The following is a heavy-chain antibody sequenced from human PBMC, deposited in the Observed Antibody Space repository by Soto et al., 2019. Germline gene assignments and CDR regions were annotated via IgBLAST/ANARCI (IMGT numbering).Heavy chain of an antibody. Sequence: EVQLVESGGGLVKPGGSLRLSCAASGFTFSSYSMNWVRQAPGKGLEWVSSISSSSSYIYYADSVKGRFTISRDNAKNSLYLQMNSLRAEDTAVYYCARDRPDLYSYGPSSFDYWGQGTLVTVSS. CDR1: GFTFSSYS. D-gene: IGHD5-18*01. J-gene: IGHJ4*02. CDR3: ARDRPDLYSYGPSSFDY. V-gene: IGHV3-21*01. CDR2: ISSSSSYI.